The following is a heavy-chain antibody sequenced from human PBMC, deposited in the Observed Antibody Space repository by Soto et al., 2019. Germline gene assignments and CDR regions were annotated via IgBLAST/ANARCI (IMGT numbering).Heavy chain of an antibody. D-gene: IGHD6-19*01. CDR2: VKSKTHGGTT. Sequence: PGGSLRLSFAASGFTFSNAWINWVRQAPGKGLEWVGRVKSKTHGGTTHYAEPVKGRFAISRDDSNNMVYLQMNSLKIKDTADNFCSTDSYSSITLVRFDSWGHGTLVTVSS. J-gene: IGHJ4*01. CDR3: STDSYSSITLVRFDS. CDR1: GFTFSNAW. V-gene: IGHV3-15*07.